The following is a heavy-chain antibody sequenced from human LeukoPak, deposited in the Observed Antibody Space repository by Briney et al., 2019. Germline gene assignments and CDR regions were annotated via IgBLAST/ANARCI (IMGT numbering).Heavy chain of an antibody. CDR2: ISSSGSTI. CDR1: GFTFSDYY. J-gene: IGHJ4*02. Sequence: GGSLRLSCAASGFTFSDYYMSWIRQAPGKGLEWVSYISSSGSTIYYADSVKGRFTISRDDSKNTLYLQMNSLKTEDTAVYYCTTVVDIVATADFDYWGQGTLVTVSS. CDR3: TTVVDIVATADFDY. D-gene: IGHD5-12*01. V-gene: IGHV3-11*01.